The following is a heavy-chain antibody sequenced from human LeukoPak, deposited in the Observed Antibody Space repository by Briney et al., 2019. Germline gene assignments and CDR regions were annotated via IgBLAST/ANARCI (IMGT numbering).Heavy chain of an antibody. CDR1: GFTFSSYA. J-gene: IGHJ4*02. CDR2: ISSDGTNK. Sequence: PGRSLRLSCAASGFTFSSYAMYWVRQAPGKGLEWVAVISSDGTNKYYPDSVKGRFTISRDNSKNTLYLQMNSLRAEDTAVYYCARDRNPSYFDYWRQGTLVTVSS. V-gene: IGHV3-30*07. CDR3: ARDRNPSYFDY.